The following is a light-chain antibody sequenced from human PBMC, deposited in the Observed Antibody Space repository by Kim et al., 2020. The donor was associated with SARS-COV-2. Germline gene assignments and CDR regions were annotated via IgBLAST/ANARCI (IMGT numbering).Light chain of an antibody. CDR1: TSNIESNA. V-gene: IGLV1-44*01. CDR2: SND. CDR3: AAWDDNLKSVL. J-gene: IGLJ2*01. Sequence: GQRVTISCSGGTSNIESNAVNWYQQFPGPAPRLLIYSNDQRPSGVPDRFSGSKSGTSGSLAISGLQSEDEADYYCAAWDDNLKSVLFGGGTKLTVL.